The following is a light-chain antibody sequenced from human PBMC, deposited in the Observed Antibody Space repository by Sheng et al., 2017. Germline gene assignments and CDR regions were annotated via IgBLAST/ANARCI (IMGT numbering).Light chain of an antibody. Sequence: EIVLTQSPGTLSLSPGERATHSCRASQSVTSTYLARREQKPGQAPRLLIHGASSRATGIPDRFSGSGSGTDFTLTISSLEPEDVAVYYCQQRSNWPPVTFGGGTKVEIK. CDR1: QSVTSTY. CDR2: GAS. J-gene: IGKJ4*01. CDR3: QQRSNWPPVT. V-gene: IGKV3D-20*02.